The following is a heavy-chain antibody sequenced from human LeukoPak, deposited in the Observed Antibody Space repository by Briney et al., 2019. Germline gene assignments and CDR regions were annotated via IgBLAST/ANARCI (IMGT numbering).Heavy chain of an antibody. Sequence: GGSLRLSCAASGFTFSSYNMNWVRQAPGKGLEWVSSITSGSSYIYYADSVKGRFTISRDNAKSSLYLQMNSLRAEDTAVYYCARDPYSGSYGADYYYYMDVWGKGTTVTISS. CDR2: ITSGSSYI. D-gene: IGHD1-26*01. CDR3: ARDPYSGSYGADYYYYMDV. CDR1: GFTFSSYN. J-gene: IGHJ6*03. V-gene: IGHV3-21*01.